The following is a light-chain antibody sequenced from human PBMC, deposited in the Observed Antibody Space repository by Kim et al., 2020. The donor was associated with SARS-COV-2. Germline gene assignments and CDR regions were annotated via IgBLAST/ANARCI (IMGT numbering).Light chain of an antibody. CDR2: EVT. J-gene: IGLJ3*02. V-gene: IGLV2-8*01. CDR3: SSFAGSNNWV. CDR1: SSDVGGYNR. Sequence: QSALTQPPSASGSPGQSVTITCTGTSSDVGGYNRVSWYQQHPGKVPKLMIYEVTKRPSGVPDRFSGSKSGNTASLTVSGLQPEDEADYYCSSFAGSNNWVFGGGTKLTVL.